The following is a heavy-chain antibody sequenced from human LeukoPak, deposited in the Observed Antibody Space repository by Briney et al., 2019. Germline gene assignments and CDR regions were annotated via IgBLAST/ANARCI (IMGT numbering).Heavy chain of an antibody. D-gene: IGHD4-17*01. CDR1: GYTFTSYG. V-gene: IGHV1-18*01. CDR2: ISAYNGNT. Sequence: ASVKVSCKASGYTFTSYGISWVRQAPGQGLEWMGWISAYNGNTNYAQKLQGRVTMTTDTSTSTAYMGLRSLRSDDTAVYYCARGRGDYPLNWFDPWGQGTLVTVSS. CDR3: ARGRGDYPLNWFDP. J-gene: IGHJ5*02.